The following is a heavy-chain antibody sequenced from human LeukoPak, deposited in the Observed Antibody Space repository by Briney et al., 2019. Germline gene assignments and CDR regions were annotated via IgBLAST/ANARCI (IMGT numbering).Heavy chain of an antibody. J-gene: IGHJ4*02. D-gene: IGHD2-15*01. Sequence: GGSLRLSCAASGFTFSSYSMNWVRQAPGKGLEWVSYISSSSSTIYYADSVKGRFTISRDNAKNSLYLQMKSLRAEDTAVYYCARGLAGGGFDYWGQGTLVTVSS. CDR2: ISSSSSTI. V-gene: IGHV3-48*04. CDR1: GFTFSSYS. CDR3: ARGLAGGGFDY.